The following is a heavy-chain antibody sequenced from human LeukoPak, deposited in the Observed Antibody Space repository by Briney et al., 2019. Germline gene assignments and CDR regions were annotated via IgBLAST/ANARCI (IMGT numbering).Heavy chain of an antibody. Sequence: PSETLSLTCTVSGDSISSSSYYWGWIRQPPGKGLEWIGSIYYSGSTYYNPSLKSRVTISVDTSKNQFSLKLSSVTAADTAVYYCAGTTGPWGGYWGQGTLVTVSS. V-gene: IGHV4-39*01. D-gene: IGHD2/OR15-2a*01. CDR3: AGTTGPWGGY. J-gene: IGHJ4*02. CDR1: GDSISSSSYY. CDR2: IYYSGST.